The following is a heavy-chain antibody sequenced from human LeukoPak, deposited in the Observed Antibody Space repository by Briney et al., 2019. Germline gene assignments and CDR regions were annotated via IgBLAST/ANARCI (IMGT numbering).Heavy chain of an antibody. CDR2: ISYDGSNK. CDR1: GFTFSSYA. D-gene: IGHD3-22*01. CDR3: ARDADSEGHLQH. Sequence: SGGSLRLSCAASGFTFSSYAMHWVRQAPGKGLEWVAVISYDGSNKYYADSVKGRFTISRDNSKNTLYLQMNSLRAEDTAVYYCARDADSEGHLQHWGQGTLVTVSS. V-gene: IGHV3-30-3*01. J-gene: IGHJ1*01.